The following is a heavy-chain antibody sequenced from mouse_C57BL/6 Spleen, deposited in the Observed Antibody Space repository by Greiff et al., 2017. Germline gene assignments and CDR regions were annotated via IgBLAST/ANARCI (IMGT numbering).Heavy chain of an antibody. Sequence: VQPQQSGAELVRPGASVTLSCKASGYTFTDYEMHWVKQTPVHGLEWIGAIDPETGGTAYNQKFKGKAILTADKSSSTAYMELRSLTSEDSAVYYCTRSGRGDAMDYWGQGTSVTVSS. J-gene: IGHJ4*01. CDR2: IDPETGGT. CDR3: TRSGRGDAMDY. CDR1: GYTFTDYE. D-gene: IGHD3-1*01. V-gene: IGHV1-15*01.